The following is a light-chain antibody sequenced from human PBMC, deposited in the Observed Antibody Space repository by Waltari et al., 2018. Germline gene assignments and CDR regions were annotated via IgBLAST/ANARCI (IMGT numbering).Light chain of an antibody. CDR3: MIWDSSAWV. CDR2: YRSDSDK. Sequence: QAVLTTHPVMHAARLASASLTCTSARTIECVTYRIYGHQQTPGSPPHYLLRYRSDSDKQQGSGVPSRFSGSKDASANAGILLISGLQSDDEADYYCMIWDSSAWVFGGGTKLTVL. J-gene: IGLJ3*02. V-gene: IGLV5-45*01. CDR1: RTIECVTYR.